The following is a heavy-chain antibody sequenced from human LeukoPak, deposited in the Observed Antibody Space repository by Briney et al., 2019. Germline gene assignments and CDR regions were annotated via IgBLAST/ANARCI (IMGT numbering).Heavy chain of an antibody. J-gene: IGHJ6*03. CDR2: ISGSGGST. V-gene: IGHV3-23*01. CDR3: ARDEGGDFWSGYKGDWYYYYYMDV. D-gene: IGHD3-3*01. Sequence: GGSLRLSCAASGFTFSSYAMSWVRQAPGKGLEWVSAISGSGGSTYYADSVKGRFTISRDNAKNSLYLQMNSLRAEDTAVYYCARDEGGDFWSGYKGDWYYYYYMDVWGKGTTVTVSS. CDR1: GFTFSSYA.